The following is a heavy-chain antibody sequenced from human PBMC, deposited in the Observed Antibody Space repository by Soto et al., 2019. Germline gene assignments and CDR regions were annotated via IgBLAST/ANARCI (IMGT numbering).Heavy chain of an antibody. CDR1: GGTFSSYA. Sequence: SVKVSCKASGGTFSSYAISWVRQAPGQGLEWMGGIIPIFGTANYAQKFQGRVTITADESTSTAYMELSSLRSEDTAVYYCARANPGIFGVAPPFDPWGQGTLVTVFS. CDR3: ARANPGIFGVAPPFDP. D-gene: IGHD3-3*01. J-gene: IGHJ5*02. V-gene: IGHV1-69*13. CDR2: IIPIFGTA.